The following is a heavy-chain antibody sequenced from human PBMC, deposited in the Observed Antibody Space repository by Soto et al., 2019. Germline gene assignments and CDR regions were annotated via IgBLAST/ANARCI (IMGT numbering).Heavy chain of an antibody. J-gene: IGHJ5*02. CDR3: ARHLLFDP. D-gene: IGHD3-10*01. Sequence: QVQLVQSGAEVKKPGSSEKVYCKASGYTFTSYAMHWVRQAPGQRLEWMGWINAGNGNTKYSQKFQGRVTITRDTFARTAYMELSSLRSEDTDVYYCARHLLFDPCGPGTLVSVS. CDR1: GYTFTSYA. CDR2: INAGNGNT. V-gene: IGHV1-3*01.